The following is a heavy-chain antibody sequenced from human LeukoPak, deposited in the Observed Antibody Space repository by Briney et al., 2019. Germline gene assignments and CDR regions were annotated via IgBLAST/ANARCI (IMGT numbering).Heavy chain of an antibody. J-gene: IGHJ1*01. D-gene: IGHD6-6*01. CDR1: GFTFSSYW. Sequence: GGSLRLSCAASGFTFSSYWMHWVRQAPGKGLVWVSRINSDGSSTSYADSVKGRFTFSRDNSKNTLYLQMNSLRAEDTAVYYCARDHSPEYNSSAGYFQLWGQGTLVTVSS. CDR2: INSDGSST. CDR3: ARDHSPEYNSSAGYFQL. V-gene: IGHV3-74*01.